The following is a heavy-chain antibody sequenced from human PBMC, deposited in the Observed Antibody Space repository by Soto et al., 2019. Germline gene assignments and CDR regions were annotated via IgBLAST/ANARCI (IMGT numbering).Heavy chain of an antibody. CDR3: ARETIVVVPAAIYYYYGMDV. V-gene: IGHV1-69*13. J-gene: IGHJ6*02. Sequence: EASVKVSCKASGGTFSSYAISWVRQAPGQGLEWMGGIIPIFGTANYAQKFQGRVTITADESTSTAYMELSSLRSEDTAVYYCARETIVVVPAAIYYYYGMDVWGQGTTVTVSS. CDR2: IIPIFGTA. CDR1: GGTFSSYA. D-gene: IGHD2-2*01.